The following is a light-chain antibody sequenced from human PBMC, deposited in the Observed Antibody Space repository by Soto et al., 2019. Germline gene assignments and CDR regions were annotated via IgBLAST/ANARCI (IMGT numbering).Light chain of an antibody. CDR3: GSHAAGSTLI. J-gene: IGLJ2*01. V-gene: IGLV2-14*03. Sequence: QSALTQPASVSGSPGQSTTISCTGTSSDVGGYNEVSWYQQRPGKAPKLMIYDVSNRPSGVSNRFSASKSGNTASLTISGPQAEDEAYYYCGSHAAGSTLIFGGGTKVTVL. CDR1: SSDVGGYNE. CDR2: DVS.